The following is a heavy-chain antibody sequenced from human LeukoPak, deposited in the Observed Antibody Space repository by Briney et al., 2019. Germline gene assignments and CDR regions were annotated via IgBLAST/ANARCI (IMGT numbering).Heavy chain of an antibody. V-gene: IGHV3-21*01. CDR1: GFTFSSYS. CDR2: ISTSSIYI. D-gene: IGHD6-13*01. J-gene: IGHJ4*02. CDR3: AKDTMGGYSSSWYGYPLGY. Sequence: PGGSLRLSCVGSGFTFSSYSMNWVRQAPGKGLEGVSSISTSSIYIYYADSVKGRFTISRDNAKNSLYLQMNSLRAEDTAVYYCAKDTMGGYSSSWYGYPLGYWGQGTLVTVSS.